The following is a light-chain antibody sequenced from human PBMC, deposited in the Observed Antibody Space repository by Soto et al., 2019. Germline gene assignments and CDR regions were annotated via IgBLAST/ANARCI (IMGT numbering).Light chain of an antibody. V-gene: IGLV2-14*01. CDR3: SSYTSSSTPYV. CDR2: DVS. Sequence: QSVLTQHASVSGSPGQSSTISCTGTSSDVGGYNYVSWYQQHPGKAPKLMIYDVSNRPSGVSNRFSGSKSGNTASLTISGFQAEDEADYYCSSYTSSSTPYVFGTGTKVTVL. CDR1: SSDVGGYNY. J-gene: IGLJ1*01.